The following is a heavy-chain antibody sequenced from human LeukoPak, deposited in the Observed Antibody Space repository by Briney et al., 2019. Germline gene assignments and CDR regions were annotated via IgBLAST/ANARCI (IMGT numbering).Heavy chain of an antibody. V-gene: IGHV3-53*01. CDR2: IYSGGNI. D-gene: IGHD6-6*01. CDR1: GFTVSSNY. CDR3: VRESRPGGAMGSYHNLDY. Sequence: GGSLRLSCAASGFTVSSNYMTWVRQGPGKGLEWVSIIYSGGNIYYADSVKGRFTISRDNTKNLLFLEMNNLRGDDTAIYYCVRESRPGGAMGSYHNLDYWGQGTLVAVSS. J-gene: IGHJ4*02.